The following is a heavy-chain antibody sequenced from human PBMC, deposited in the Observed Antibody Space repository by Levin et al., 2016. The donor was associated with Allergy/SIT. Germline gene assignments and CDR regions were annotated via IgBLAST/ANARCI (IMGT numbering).Heavy chain of an antibody. CDR1: GDTFSRYW. J-gene: IGHJ6*02. Sequence: GESLKISCQSYGDTFSRYWIGWVRQVPGKGLEWMGIIYPGDSDTRYSPSFQGQVIISADKSISTAYLQWSSLKASDTAVYYCARHRHYCSSSTCTFPWYYYGLDVWGQGTTVTVS. CDR3: ARHRHYCSSSTCTFPWYYYGLDV. CDR2: IYPGDSDT. D-gene: IGHD2-2*01. V-gene: IGHV5-51*01.